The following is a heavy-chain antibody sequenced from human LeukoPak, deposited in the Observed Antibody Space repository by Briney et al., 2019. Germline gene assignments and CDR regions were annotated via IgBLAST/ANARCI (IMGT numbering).Heavy chain of an antibody. V-gene: IGHV4-4*07. CDR1: VGSISSYY. Sequence: SETLSLTCTVSVGSISSYYWSWIREPAGKGLEWIGRIYTSGSTNYNPSLKSRVTMSVDTSKNQFSLKLSSVTAADTAVYYCARDRPYNPYYYYGMDVWGQGTTVTVSS. CDR2: IYTSGST. J-gene: IGHJ6*02. D-gene: IGHD5-24*01. CDR3: ARDRPYNPYYYYGMDV.